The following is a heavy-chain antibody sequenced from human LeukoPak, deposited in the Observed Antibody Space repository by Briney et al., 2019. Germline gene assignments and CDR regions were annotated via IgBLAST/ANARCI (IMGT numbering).Heavy chain of an antibody. Sequence: SVKVSCKASGGTFSSYAISWVRQAPGQGLEWMGGIIPIFGTANYAQKFQGRVTITADESTSTAYMELSSLRSEDTAVYYCARVGSSWYRIAYFDYWGQGTLVTVSS. V-gene: IGHV1-69*13. CDR3: ARVGSSWYRIAYFDY. D-gene: IGHD6-13*01. CDR1: GGTFSSYA. CDR2: IIPIFGTA. J-gene: IGHJ4*02.